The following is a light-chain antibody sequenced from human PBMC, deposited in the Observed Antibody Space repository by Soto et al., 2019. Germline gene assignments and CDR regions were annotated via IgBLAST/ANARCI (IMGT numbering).Light chain of an antibody. CDR2: DAS. Sequence: IQLTQSPSSLSASVGDRVTITCQASQDIDKNLNWYQQKPGRAPKLLIYDASSLQTGVPSRFSGSGSATDFTFTISSLQLEDIATYYCQQYDNLLPITFGQGTRLEIK. CDR1: QDIDKN. V-gene: IGKV1-33*01. J-gene: IGKJ5*01. CDR3: QQYDNLLPIT.